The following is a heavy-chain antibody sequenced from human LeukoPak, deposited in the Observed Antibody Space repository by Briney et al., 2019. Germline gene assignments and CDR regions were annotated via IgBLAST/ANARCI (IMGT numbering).Heavy chain of an antibody. D-gene: IGHD3-10*01. CDR2: INTDGSFT. J-gene: IGHJ4*02. CDR1: GFTLSSNW. V-gene: IGHV3-74*01. Sequence: PGGSLRLSCAASGFTLSSNWMHWVRQAPGKGLVWVARINTDGSFTSHADSVKGRFTVSRDNAENTLYLQMNSLRVEDTAVYYCAREGSGPRYYFDFWGQGALVTVSS. CDR3: AREGSGPRYYFDF.